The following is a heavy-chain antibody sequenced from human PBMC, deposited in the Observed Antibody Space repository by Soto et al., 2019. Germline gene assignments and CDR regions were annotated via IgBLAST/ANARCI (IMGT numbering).Heavy chain of an antibody. V-gene: IGHV2-5*02. CDR3: AHSPYCVFTSCYGMDFFDH. D-gene: IGHD2-2*01. J-gene: IGHJ4*02. CDR2: VYWDDDK. Sequence: QITLEESGPTLVKPTQTLTLTCSFSGFSLATSGVGVGWIRQPPGQALEWLAIVYWDDDKKYSPSLASRLTVTSDTSKNHVVLTVTNIDPADTGTYFGAHSPYCVFTSCYGMDFFDHWCRGLLVTVSS. CDR1: GFSLATSGVG.